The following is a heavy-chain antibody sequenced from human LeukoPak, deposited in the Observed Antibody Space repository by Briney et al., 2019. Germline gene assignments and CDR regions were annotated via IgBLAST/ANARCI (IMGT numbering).Heavy chain of an antibody. CDR1: GGSFSGYY. CDR3: ARDANYRDRSGYPSPFDF. D-gene: IGHD6-19*01. CDR2: INHSGST. J-gene: IGHJ4*02. Sequence: PSETLSLTCAVYGGSFSGYYWSWIRQPPGKGLEWIGEINHSGSTNYNPSLKSRVTISVDTSKNQFSLKLSSVTAADTAVYYCARDANYRDRSGYPSPFDFWGQGILVTVSS. V-gene: IGHV4-34*01.